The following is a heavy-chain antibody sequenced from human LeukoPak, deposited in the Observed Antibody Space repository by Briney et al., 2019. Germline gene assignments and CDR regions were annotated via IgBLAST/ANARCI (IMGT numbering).Heavy chain of an antibody. CDR1: GGSISTYY. Sequence: DPSETLSLTCTVSGGSISTYYWNWIRQPPGKGLEWIGYIYSSGSTNYNPSLKSRVTISVDRSKNQFSLKLNSVTAADTAVYYCARGVPYYCDSSGYLFEYWGQGTLVTVSS. CDR3: ARGVPYYCDSSGYLFEY. V-gene: IGHV4-59*12. CDR2: IYSSGST. D-gene: IGHD3-22*01. J-gene: IGHJ4*02.